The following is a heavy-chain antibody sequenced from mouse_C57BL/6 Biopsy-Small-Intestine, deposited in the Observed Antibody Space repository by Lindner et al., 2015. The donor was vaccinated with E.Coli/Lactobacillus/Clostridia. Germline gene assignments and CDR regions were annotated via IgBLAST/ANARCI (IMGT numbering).Heavy chain of an antibody. Sequence: VQLQESGTDLVRPGTSVKMSCKAAGCTFTNYWIGWVKQRPGHGLDWIGDIYPGGGYANYNEKFRGKAILTADTSSSTAYMQLSSLTSEDSAIYYCARTGTGPYFAMDYWGQGTSVTVSS. V-gene: IGHV1-63*02. CDR3: ARTGTGPYFAMDY. CDR2: IYPGGGYA. D-gene: IGHD4-1*01. CDR1: GCTFTNYW. J-gene: IGHJ4*01.